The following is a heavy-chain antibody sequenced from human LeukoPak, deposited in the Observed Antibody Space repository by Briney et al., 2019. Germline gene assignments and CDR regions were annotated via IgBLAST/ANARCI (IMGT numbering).Heavy chain of an antibody. CDR1: GFTFSSYW. J-gene: IGHJ2*01. V-gene: IGHV3-7*01. D-gene: IGHD1-26*01. CDR2: IKQDGSEK. Sequence: PGGSLRLSCAASGFTFSSYWMSWVRQAPGKGLEWAANIKQDGSEKYYVDSVKGRFTISRDNAKNSLYLQMNSLRAEDTAVYYCASPLNREPHWYFDLWGRGTLVTVSS. CDR3: ASPLNREPHWYFDL.